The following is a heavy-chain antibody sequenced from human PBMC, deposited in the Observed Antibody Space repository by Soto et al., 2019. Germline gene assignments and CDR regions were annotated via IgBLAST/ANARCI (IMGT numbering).Heavy chain of an antibody. CDR1: GFTFSSYG. D-gene: IGHD1-26*01. CDR3: AREAKGGWFDP. V-gene: IGHV3-33*01. CDR2: IWYDGSNK. J-gene: IGHJ5*02. Sequence: QVQLVESGGGVVQPGRSLRLSCAASGFTFSSYGMQWVRQAPGKGLEWVAVIWYDGSNKYYADSVKGRFTISRDNSKNTLYLQMNSLRAEDTAVYYCAREAKGGWFDPWGQGTLVTVSS.